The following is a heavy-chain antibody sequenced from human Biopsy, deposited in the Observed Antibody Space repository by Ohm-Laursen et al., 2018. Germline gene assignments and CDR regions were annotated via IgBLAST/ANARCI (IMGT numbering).Heavy chain of an antibody. V-gene: IGHV1-69*06. CDR2: NIPILGTG. Sequence: GASVKVSCKASGGTFSNYGVNWVRQAPGQGLEWLGGNIPILGTGNYAQKFQDRVTVAADTSTSTATMELGSLRSDDTAVYYCATKLTGYFHHWGQGTLVIVSS. CDR3: ATKLTGYFHH. J-gene: IGHJ1*01. D-gene: IGHD3-9*01. CDR1: GGTFSNYG.